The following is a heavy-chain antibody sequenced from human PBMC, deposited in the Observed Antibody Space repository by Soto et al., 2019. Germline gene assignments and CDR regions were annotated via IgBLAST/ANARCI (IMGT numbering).Heavy chain of an antibody. V-gene: IGHV3-9*01. CDR3: AKXXXXEDYFED. Sequence: EXQLVESGGGLVQPGGSLRLSCATXGFTFEDYAMHWVXQAXXKGLEWVSSINWNSGNIAYADSVKGRFTMSRDNDKNFLYLRMNNLRPEDTAFXXCAKXXXXEDYFEDWGHGTLVTVSS. CDR2: INWNSGNI. J-gene: IGHJ4*01. CDR1: GFTFEDYA.